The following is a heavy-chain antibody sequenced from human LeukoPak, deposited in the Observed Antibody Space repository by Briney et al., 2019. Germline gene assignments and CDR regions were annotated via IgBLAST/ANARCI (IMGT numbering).Heavy chain of an antibody. J-gene: IGHJ4*02. Sequence: GGSLRLSCAASGFTFSSYAVRWVRQAPGKGLEWVSGISGSGGSTYYADSVKGRFTISRDNAKNTLYLQMNSLRAEDTALYYCAKELRNFDSWGQGTLVTVSS. CDR1: GFTFSSYA. D-gene: IGHD3-16*01. CDR2: ISGSGGST. CDR3: AKELRNFDS. V-gene: IGHV3-23*01.